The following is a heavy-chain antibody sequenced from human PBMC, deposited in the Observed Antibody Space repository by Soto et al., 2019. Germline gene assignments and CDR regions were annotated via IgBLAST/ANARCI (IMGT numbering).Heavy chain of an antibody. D-gene: IGHD3-10*01. J-gene: IGHJ6*02. Sequence: QVELVESGGGVVQPGRSLRLSCAASGFNFGSHGMHWVRQAPGKGLEWVELISYAGRLQYYSDSVKGRVSISRDNSKITLLLQMSSLRPEAAAVYDRAKDCNVSGGYYGSLNYYIGMDVWCPGTAVTVAS. CDR1: GFNFGSHG. CDR2: ISYAGRLQ. V-gene: IGHV3-30*18. CDR3: AKDCNVSGGYYGSLNYYIGMDV.